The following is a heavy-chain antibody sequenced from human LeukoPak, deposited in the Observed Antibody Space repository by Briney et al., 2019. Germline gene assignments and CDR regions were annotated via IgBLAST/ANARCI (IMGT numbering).Heavy chain of an antibody. V-gene: IGHV3-69-1*01. CDR2: ISSGSN. Sequence: GSLRLSCAASGFTFDDNGMTWVRQAPGKGLEWVSSISSGSNNADSVRGRFTISRDNAKNSLYLLMNSLRAEDTAVYYCARTARDIGKHAFDIWGHGTMVTVSS. CDR1: GFTFDDNG. D-gene: IGHD2-15*01. J-gene: IGHJ3*02. CDR3: ARTARDIGKHAFDI.